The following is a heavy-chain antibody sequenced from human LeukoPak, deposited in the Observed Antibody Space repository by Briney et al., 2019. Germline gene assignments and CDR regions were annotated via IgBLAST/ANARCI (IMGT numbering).Heavy chain of an antibody. CDR2: ISDSGGRT. CDR1: GITLSNYG. Sequence: PGASLRLSCAVSGITLSNYGMSWVRQAPGKGLEWVAGISDSGGRTNYADSVKGRFTISRDSPKNTLYLQMNSLRDDDTAVYFCAKRGVVIRVFLVGFHKEAYYFESWGQGALVSVSS. D-gene: IGHD3/OR15-3a*01. V-gene: IGHV3-23*01. J-gene: IGHJ4*02. CDR3: AKRGVVIRVFLVGFHKEAYYFES.